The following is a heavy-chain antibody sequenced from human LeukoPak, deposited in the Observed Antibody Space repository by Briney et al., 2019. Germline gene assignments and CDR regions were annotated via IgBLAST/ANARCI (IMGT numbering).Heavy chain of an antibody. D-gene: IGHD2-21*01. CDR3: ARSIVVVRVNWFDP. V-gene: IGHV4-34*01. Sequence: SETLSLTCAVYGGSSSGYYWSWIRQPPGKGLEWIGEINHSGSTNYNPSLKSRVTISVDTSKNQFSLKLSSVTAADTAVYYCARSIVVVRVNWFDPWGQGTLVTVSS. CDR2: INHSGST. J-gene: IGHJ5*02. CDR1: GGSSSGYY.